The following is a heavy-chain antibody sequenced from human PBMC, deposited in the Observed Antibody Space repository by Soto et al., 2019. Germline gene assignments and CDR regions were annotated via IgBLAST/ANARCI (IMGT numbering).Heavy chain of an antibody. CDR2: ISSNSAYI. D-gene: IGHD6-19*01. CDR3: TRDASRDSSARGWFDP. J-gene: IGHJ5*02. V-gene: IGHV3-21*01. Sequence: VGSLRLSCAASGFTLSRFTMKWVRQARGKGLEWVSTISSNSAYIYYTDALRGRFTISRDNAKNSLHLQMNSLRAEDTSVYYCTRDASRDSSARGWFDPWGPGTLVTVSS. CDR1: GFTLSRFT.